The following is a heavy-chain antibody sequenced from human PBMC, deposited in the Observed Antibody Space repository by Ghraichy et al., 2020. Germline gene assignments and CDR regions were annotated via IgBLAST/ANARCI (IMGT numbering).Heavy chain of an antibody. Sequence: ASVKVSCKASGYTFTGYYMHWVRQAPGQGLEWMGRINPNSGGTNYAQKFQGRVTMTRDTSISPAYMELSRLRSDDTAVYYCARGRSNSRELRFDFWGQGTLVTVSS. J-gene: IGHJ4*02. D-gene: IGHD1-26*01. CDR3: ARGRSNSRELRFDF. CDR1: GYTFTGYY. V-gene: IGHV1-2*06. CDR2: INPNSGGT.